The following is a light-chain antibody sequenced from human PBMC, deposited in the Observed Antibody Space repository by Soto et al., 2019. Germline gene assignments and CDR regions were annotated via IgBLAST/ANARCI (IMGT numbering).Light chain of an antibody. CDR2: KAS. CDR1: QTIYSW. V-gene: IGKV1-5*03. CDR3: QQYNSYST. Sequence: DIQMTQSPSTLSASVGDRVTITCRASQTIYSWLAWYQQKPGKAPKLLIYKASSLKSGVPSRFSGSGSGTEFTLTISSLQPDDFATYYCQQYNSYSTFGQGTKVDIK. J-gene: IGKJ1*01.